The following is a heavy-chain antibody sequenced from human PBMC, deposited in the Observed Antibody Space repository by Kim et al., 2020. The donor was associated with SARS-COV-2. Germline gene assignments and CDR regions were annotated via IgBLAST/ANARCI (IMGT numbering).Heavy chain of an antibody. D-gene: IGHD2-2*01. V-gene: IGHV1-2*02. CDR2: INPNSGGT. CDR3: ARDLGPYCSSTSCYGSMIDY. Sequence: ASVKVSCKASGYTFTGYYMHWVRQAPGQGLEWMGWINPNSGGTNYAQKFQGRVTMTRDTSISTAYMELSRLRSDDTAVYYCARDLGPYCSSTSCYGSMIDYWGQGTLVTVSS. J-gene: IGHJ4*02. CDR1: GYTFTGYY.